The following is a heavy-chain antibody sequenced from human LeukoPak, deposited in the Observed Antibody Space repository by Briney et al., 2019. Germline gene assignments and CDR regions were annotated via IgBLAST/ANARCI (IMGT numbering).Heavy chain of an antibody. Sequence: PSETLSLTCAVYGGSFSGYYWSRIRQPPGKGLEWIGEINHSGSTNYNPSLTSRVTISVDTSKNQFSLKLSSVTAADTAVYYCARVSYGYGYYFDYWGQGTLVTVSS. CDR2: INHSGST. D-gene: IGHD5-18*01. CDR1: GGSFSGYY. J-gene: IGHJ4*02. V-gene: IGHV4-34*01. CDR3: ARVSYGYGYYFDY.